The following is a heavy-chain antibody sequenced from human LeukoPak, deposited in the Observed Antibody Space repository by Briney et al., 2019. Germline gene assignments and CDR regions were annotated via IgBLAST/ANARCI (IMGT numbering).Heavy chain of an antibody. Sequence: SETLSLTCAVYGGSFSGYYRSWIRQPPGKGLEWIGEINHSGSTNYNPSLKSRVTISVDKSKNQFSLKLSSVTAADTAVYYCARDDLSGYYPTWGQGTLVTVSS. J-gene: IGHJ5*02. D-gene: IGHD3-22*01. CDR2: INHSGST. CDR3: ARDDLSGYYPT. V-gene: IGHV4-34*01. CDR1: GGSFSGYY.